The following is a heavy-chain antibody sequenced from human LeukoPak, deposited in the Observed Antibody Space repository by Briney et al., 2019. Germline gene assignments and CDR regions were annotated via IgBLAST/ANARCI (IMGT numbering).Heavy chain of an antibody. CDR2: IDPSDSYT. D-gene: IGHD6-13*01. CDR3: ARHKALGQQLVLDY. Sequence: GESLKISCKGSGYSFTTYWISWVRQMPGKGLEWKGTIDPSDSYTNYSPSFQGHVTISVDKSISTAYLQWSSLKASDTAIYYCARHKALGQQLVLDYWGQGTLVTVSS. CDR1: GYSFTTYW. V-gene: IGHV5-10-1*01. J-gene: IGHJ4*02.